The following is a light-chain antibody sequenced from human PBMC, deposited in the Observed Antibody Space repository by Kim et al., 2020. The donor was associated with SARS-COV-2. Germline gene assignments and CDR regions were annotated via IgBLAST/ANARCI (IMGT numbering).Light chain of an antibody. J-gene: IGLJ2*01. CDR3: QAWDSSTAI. Sequence: SYELTQPPSVFVSPGQTASIPCSGDKLGEKYTCWYQQKPGQTPVLVIYQDNKRPSGIPERFSGSNSGNTATLTISGTQAMDEADYYCQAWDSSTAIFGGGTQLTVL. CDR1: KLGEKY. CDR2: QDN. V-gene: IGLV3-1*01.